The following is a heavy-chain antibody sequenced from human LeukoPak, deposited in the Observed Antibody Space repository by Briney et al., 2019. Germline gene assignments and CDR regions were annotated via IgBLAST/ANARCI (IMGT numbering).Heavy chain of an antibody. CDR3: ARGTATIGFDY. V-gene: IGHV3-48*04. Sequence: PGGSLRLSCAASGFTFSSYAMHWVRQAPGKGLEWVSYISSSGSTIYYADSVKGRFTISRDNAKNSLYLQMSSLRAEDTAVYYCARGTATIGFDYWGQGTLVTVSS. CDR1: GFTFSSYA. CDR2: ISSSGSTI. D-gene: IGHD5-24*01. J-gene: IGHJ4*02.